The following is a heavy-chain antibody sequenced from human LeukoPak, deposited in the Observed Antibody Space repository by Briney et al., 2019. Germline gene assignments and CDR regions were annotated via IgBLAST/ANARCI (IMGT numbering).Heavy chain of an antibody. D-gene: IGHD3-22*01. CDR2: ISYDGSNK. V-gene: IGHV3-30*14. J-gene: IGHJ6*02. Sequence: GGSLRLSCAASGFTFSSYAMHWVRQAPGKGLEWVAVISYDGSNKYYADSVKGRFTISRDNSKNTLYLQMNSLRAEDTAVYYCARDKNEPRKYYYDSSGYPGDYYYYGMDVWGQGTTVTVSS. CDR1: GFTFSSYA. CDR3: ARDKNEPRKYYYDSSGYPGDYYYYGMDV.